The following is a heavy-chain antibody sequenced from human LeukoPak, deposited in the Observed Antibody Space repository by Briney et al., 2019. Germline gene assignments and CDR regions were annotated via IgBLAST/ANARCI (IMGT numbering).Heavy chain of an antibody. CDR3: AREEYSSGWQHKAGGVRADY. J-gene: IGHJ4*02. D-gene: IGHD6-19*01. Sequence: GASVKVSCKASGCTSTSYGISWVRQAPGQGLEWMGWISAYNGNTNYAQKLQGRVTMTTDTSTSTAYMELRGLRSDDTAVYYCAREEYSSGWQHKAGGVRADYWGQGTLVTVSS. CDR1: GCTSTSYG. V-gene: IGHV1-18*01. CDR2: ISAYNGNT.